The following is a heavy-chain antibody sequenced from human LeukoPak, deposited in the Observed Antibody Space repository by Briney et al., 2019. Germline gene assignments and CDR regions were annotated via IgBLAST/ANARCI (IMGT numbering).Heavy chain of an antibody. CDR1: GFTFSRYW. V-gene: IGHV3-48*01. Sequence: PGGSLRLSCVVSGFTFSRYWMSWVRQAPGKGLEWVSYISSSSSPIYYADSVKGRFTISRDNAKNSLYLQMNSLRTEDTAVYYCARHFCSSTSCSNWGQGTLVTVSS. CDR2: ISSSSSPI. CDR3: ARHFCSSTSCSN. J-gene: IGHJ4*02. D-gene: IGHD2-2*01.